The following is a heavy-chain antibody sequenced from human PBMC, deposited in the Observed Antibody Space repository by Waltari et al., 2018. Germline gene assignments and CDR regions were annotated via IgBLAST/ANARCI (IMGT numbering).Heavy chain of an antibody. J-gene: IGHJ4*02. CDR2: IYSGVST. D-gene: IGHD2-21*02. V-gene: IGHV3-23*03. CDR3: AKGPIVVVTEKFDY. Sequence: EVQLLESGGGLVQPGGSLRLSCAASGFTLSSYAMSWVRQAPGKGLEWVSVIYSGVSTYYADSVKGRFTISRDNSKNTLYLQMNSLRAEDTAVYYCAKGPIVVVTEKFDYWGQGTLVTVSS. CDR1: GFTLSSYA.